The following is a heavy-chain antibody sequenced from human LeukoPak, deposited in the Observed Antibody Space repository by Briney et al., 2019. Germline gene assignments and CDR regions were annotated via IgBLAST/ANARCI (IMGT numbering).Heavy chain of an antibody. J-gene: IGHJ4*02. CDR2: INHSGST. V-gene: IGHV4-34*01. D-gene: IGHD1-26*01. CDR1: GGSFSGYY. Sequence: SETLSLTCAVYGGSFSGYYWSWIRQPPGKGLEWIGEINHSGSTNYNPSLKSRVTISVDTSKNQFSLKLSSVTAADTAAYYCASGAPRKRELLRLLDYWGQGTLVTVSS. CDR3: ASGAPRKRELLRLLDY.